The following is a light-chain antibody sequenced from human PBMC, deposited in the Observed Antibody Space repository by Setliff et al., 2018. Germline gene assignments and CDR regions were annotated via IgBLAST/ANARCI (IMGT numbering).Light chain of an antibody. V-gene: IGLV1-44*01. CDR1: TSNIGSNP. J-gene: IGLJ1*01. CDR2: SNN. Sequence: QSVLTQPPSASGTPGQRITISCSGGTSNIGSNPVNWYQQLPGTAPKLLFYSNNQRPSGVPDRFSGSKSGTSASLAVSGLQSEDEADFYCEAWDDSLNGYVFGSGTKVTVL. CDR3: EAWDDSLNGYV.